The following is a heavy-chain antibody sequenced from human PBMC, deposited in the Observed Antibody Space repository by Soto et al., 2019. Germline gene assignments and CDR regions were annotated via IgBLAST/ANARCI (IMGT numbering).Heavy chain of an antibody. CDR3: AKDTRVTSWYYFDC. V-gene: IGHV3-23*01. D-gene: IGHD2-2*01. CDR1: GFTFSSYA. J-gene: IGHJ4*02. CDR2: ISGSGGGA. Sequence: GGSLRLSCAASGFTFSSYAMSWVRQAPGKGLEWVSGISGSGGGASYADSVKGRFTISRDNSKNTLYMQMNSLRAEDTAIYYCAKDTRVTSWYYFDCWGQGALVTVSS.